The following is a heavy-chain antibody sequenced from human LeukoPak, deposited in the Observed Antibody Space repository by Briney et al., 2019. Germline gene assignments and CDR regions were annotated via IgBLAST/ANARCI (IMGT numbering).Heavy chain of an antibody. CDR3: AGDTAMGPKHDY. V-gene: IGHV3-64*01. J-gene: IGHJ4*02. Sequence: PGGSLRLSCAASGFTSSSYAMHWVRQAPGKGLEYVSAISSNGGSTYYANSVKGRFTISRDNSKNTLYLQMGSLRAEDMAVYYCAGDTAMGPKHDYWGQGTLVTVSS. CDR1: GFTSSSYA. CDR2: ISSNGGST. D-gene: IGHD5-18*01.